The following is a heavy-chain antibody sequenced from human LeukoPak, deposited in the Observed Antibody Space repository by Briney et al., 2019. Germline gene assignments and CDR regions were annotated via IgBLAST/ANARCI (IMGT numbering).Heavy chain of an antibody. CDR2: INPNSGGT. J-gene: IGHJ4*02. D-gene: IGHD2-21*02. CDR3: ARASSCGAGCYYYFDY. V-gene: IGHV1-2*02. CDR1: GYTFTDYY. Sequence: ASLKVSFKASGYTFTDYYMHWVRQAPGQGLEWMGWINPNSGGTNYAQKFQGRVAMTRDTSINTAYMELSSLRSDDTAVYFCARASSCGAGCYYYFDYWGQGTLVAVSS.